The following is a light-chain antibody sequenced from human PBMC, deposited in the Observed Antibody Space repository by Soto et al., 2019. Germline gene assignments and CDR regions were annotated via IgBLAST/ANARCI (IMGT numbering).Light chain of an antibody. V-gene: IGKV3-20*01. CDR2: GAS. CDR3: QQYGSSQIT. Sequence: EIVMTQSPATLSVSPGERATLSCRSSQSVNSNLAWYQQKPGQAPRLLIYGASSRATGIPDRFSGTVSGTDFTLTISRLEPEDFAVYYCQQYGSSQITFGQGTRLEIK. J-gene: IGKJ5*01. CDR1: QSVNSN.